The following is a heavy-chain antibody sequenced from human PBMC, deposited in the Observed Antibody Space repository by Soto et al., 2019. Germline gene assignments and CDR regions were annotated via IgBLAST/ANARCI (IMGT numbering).Heavy chain of an antibody. J-gene: IGHJ4*02. D-gene: IGHD1-26*01. V-gene: IGHV1-8*01. Sequence: GASVKVSCKASGYGFTSLDINWVRQTAGQGLEWMGWVQPSTGRTAYAQKFQGRVTMTRDTSINTAYMELTTLPSDDTAFYYCARGVSAGVDYWGQGTLVTVSS. CDR2: VQPSTGRT. CDR3: ARGVSAGVDY. CDR1: GYGFTSLD.